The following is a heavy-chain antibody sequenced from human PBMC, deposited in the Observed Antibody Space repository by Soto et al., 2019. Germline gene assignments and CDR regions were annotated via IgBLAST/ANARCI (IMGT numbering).Heavy chain of an antibody. V-gene: IGHV1-18*01. CDR2: ISGDNGNT. CDR3: ARDRITMVRGVLHFFWFDP. D-gene: IGHD3-10*01. J-gene: IGHJ5*02. Sequence: VKVSCKASGYTFSDFGISWVRQAPGQGLEWMGWISGDNGNTNYAQKFQGRVTMTTDTSTSTAYMELRSLRSDDTAVYYCARDRITMVRGVLHFFWFDPWGQGTLVTVSS. CDR1: GYTFSDFG.